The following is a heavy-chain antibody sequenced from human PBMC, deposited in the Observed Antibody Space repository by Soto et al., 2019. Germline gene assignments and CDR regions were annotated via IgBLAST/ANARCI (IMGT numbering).Heavy chain of an antibody. CDR3: ARLRFLEGGPFDY. V-gene: IGHV4-34*01. Sequence: SETLSPTCAVYGGSFSGYYWSWIRQPPGKGLEWIGEINHSGSTNYNPSLKSRVTISVDTSKNQFSLKLSSVTAADTAVYYCARLRFLEGGPFDYWGQGTLVTVSS. CDR2: INHSGST. CDR1: GGSFSGYY. J-gene: IGHJ4*02. D-gene: IGHD3-3*01.